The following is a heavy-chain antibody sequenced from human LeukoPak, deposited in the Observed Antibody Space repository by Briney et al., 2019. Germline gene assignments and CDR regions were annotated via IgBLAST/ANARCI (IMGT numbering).Heavy chain of an antibody. CDR2: IYYSGIT. CDR3: ARGLVLRYFDWLPTGPLYYFDY. J-gene: IGHJ4*02. V-gene: IGHV4-59*12. Sequence: SETLSLTCTVSGGSISSYYWNWIRQPPGKGLEWIGYIYYSGITNYNPSLKSRVTISVDTSKNQFSLKLSSVTAADTAVYYCARGLVLRYFDWLPTGPLYYFDYWGQGTLVTVSS. CDR1: GGSISSYY. D-gene: IGHD3-9*01.